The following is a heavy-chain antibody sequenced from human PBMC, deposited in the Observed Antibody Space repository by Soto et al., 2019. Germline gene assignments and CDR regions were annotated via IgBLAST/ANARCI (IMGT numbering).Heavy chain of an antibody. V-gene: IGHV1-18*01. CDR1: GSTFANYG. CDR3: ARDANLGPIAADC. Sequence: QVQLVQSGAEVKKPGASVKFSCKASGSTFANYGTSGVRQAPGQGLEWMGWISSYNGNTKYAQNLQGRVTMTTDTSTSTAHMELRSLRSDDTAVYYCARDANLGPIAADCCGQGTLVTVSS. CDR2: ISSYNGNT. J-gene: IGHJ4*02. D-gene: IGHD6-13*01.